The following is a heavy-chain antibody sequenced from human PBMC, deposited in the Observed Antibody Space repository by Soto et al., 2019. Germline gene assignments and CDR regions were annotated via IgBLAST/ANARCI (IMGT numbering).Heavy chain of an antibody. CDR3: ATGSRRWFDP. D-gene: IGHD2-2*01. J-gene: IGHJ5*02. Sequence: SETLSLTCTVSGGSISSYYWSWIRQPPGKGLEWIGYIYYSGSTNYNPSLKSRVTISVDTSKNQFSLKLSSVTAADTAVYYCATGSRRWFDPWGQGTLVTVSS. CDR1: GGSISSYY. CDR2: IYYSGST. V-gene: IGHV4-59*12.